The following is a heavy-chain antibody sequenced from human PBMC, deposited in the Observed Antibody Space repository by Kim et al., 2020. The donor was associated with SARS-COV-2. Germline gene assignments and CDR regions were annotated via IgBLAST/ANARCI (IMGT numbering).Heavy chain of an antibody. D-gene: IGHD3-10*01. CDR2: ISSSPSYI. Sequence: GGSPRLSCAASEFTFSNYRMNWVRQAPGKGLEWISAISSSPSYIFYADSVKGRFSVSRDDAKRSVYLQMWSLRDEDTAVYYCARETDEYDYGYRYFDHWG. CDR1: EFTFSNYR. V-gene: IGHV3-21*01. CDR3: ARETDEYDYGYRYFDH. J-gene: IGHJ4*01.